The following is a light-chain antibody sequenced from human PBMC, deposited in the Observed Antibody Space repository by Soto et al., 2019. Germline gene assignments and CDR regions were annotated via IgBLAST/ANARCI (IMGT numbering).Light chain of an antibody. CDR1: SSDVGGYNY. CDR2: DVS. Sequence: QSALTQPRSVSGSPGQSVTISCTGTSSDVGGYNYVSWYQQHPGKAPKLMIYDVSKRPSGVPDRFSGYKSGNTASLTISGLQAEDEADYYCCLYAGSYTWVFGGGTKVTVL. J-gene: IGLJ3*02. CDR3: CLYAGSYTWV. V-gene: IGLV2-11*01.